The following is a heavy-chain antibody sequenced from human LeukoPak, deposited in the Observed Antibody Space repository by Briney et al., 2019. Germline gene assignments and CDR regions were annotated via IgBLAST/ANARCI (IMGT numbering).Heavy chain of an antibody. J-gene: IGHJ4*02. CDR1: GFTFSSYG. CDR2: LWYDGSNK. CDR3: FFKQKTAYEIYYFDY. Sequence: GWSLILSCAASGFTFSSYGMHWVRQSPGKRLEWLAVLWYDGSNKYYADSVKGRFTISRDNSKNTLYLQMNSLRAEDTAVYFFFFKQKTAYEIYYFDYWGQGTLVTVSS. V-gene: IGHV3-33*01. D-gene: IGHD2-15*01.